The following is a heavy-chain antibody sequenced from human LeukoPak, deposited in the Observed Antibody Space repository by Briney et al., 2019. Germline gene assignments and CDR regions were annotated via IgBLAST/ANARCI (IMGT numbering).Heavy chain of an antibody. CDR2: ISSSSSTI. CDR1: GFTFSSYS. CDR3: ARDIRPARMTTVTTIGY. V-gene: IGHV3-48*01. D-gene: IGHD4-11*01. Sequence: HPGGSLRLSCAASGFTFSSYSMNWVRQAPGKGLEWVSYISSSSSTIYYADSVKGRFTISRDNAKNSLYLQMNSLRAEDTAVYYCARDIRPARMTTVTTIGYWGQGTLVTVSS. J-gene: IGHJ4*02.